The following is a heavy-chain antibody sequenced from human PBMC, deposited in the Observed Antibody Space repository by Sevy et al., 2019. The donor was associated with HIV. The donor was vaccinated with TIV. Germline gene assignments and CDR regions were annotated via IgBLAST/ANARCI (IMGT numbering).Heavy chain of an antibody. CDR2: ISGSGVST. CDR1: GFNLNNYA. D-gene: IGHD3-22*01. CDR3: AKDSYFDNTLFDY. J-gene: IGHJ4*02. Sequence: GGSLRLSCAASGFNLNNYAMNWVRQAPGKGLEWVSGISGSGVSTYYADSVKGRFTISRDNSKNTLYLQMNSLRAEDTAVYYCAKDSYFDNTLFDYWGQGTLVTVSS. V-gene: IGHV3-23*01.